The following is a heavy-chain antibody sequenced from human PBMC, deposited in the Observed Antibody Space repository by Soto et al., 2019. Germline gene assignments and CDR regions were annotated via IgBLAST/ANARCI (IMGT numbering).Heavy chain of an antibody. CDR2: ISGTGGKK. D-gene: IGHD2-15*01. Sequence: EVQVLESGGGLVQPGGSLRLSCATSGFDFTTFAMSWVRQAPGKGLEWVAGISGTGGKKDYADSVKGRFTIFKEKSNNTLYLQMKSLRVEDTAVYYCAKRAGSRVLAANQPLDYWGQGTLVTVSS. CDR1: GFDFTTFA. J-gene: IGHJ4*02. CDR3: AKRAGSRVLAANQPLDY. V-gene: IGHV3-23*01.